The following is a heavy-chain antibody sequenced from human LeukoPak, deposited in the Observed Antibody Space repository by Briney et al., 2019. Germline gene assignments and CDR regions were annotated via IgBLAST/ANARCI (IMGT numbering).Heavy chain of an antibody. D-gene: IGHD3-9*01. Sequence: SETLSLTCIVSGGSISSGRYYWSWIRQPPGKGLEWIGYIYYSGSTNYNPSLKSRVTISVHTSKNQFSLKLSSVTAADTAVYYCARLTGYSSESWFDPWGQGTLVTVSS. CDR3: ARLTGYSSESWFDP. V-gene: IGHV4-61*01. J-gene: IGHJ5*02. CDR1: GGSISSGRYY. CDR2: IYYSGST.